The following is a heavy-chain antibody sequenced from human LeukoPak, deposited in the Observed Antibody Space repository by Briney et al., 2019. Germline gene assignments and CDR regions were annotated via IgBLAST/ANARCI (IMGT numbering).Heavy chain of an antibody. CDR1: GGSISSYY. J-gene: IGHJ4*02. Sequence: SETLSLTCTVSGGSISSYYWSWIRQPPGKGLEWIGYIYCSGSTNYNPSLKSRVTISVDTSKNQFSLKLSSVTAADTAVYYCARQNYDFWSGYYTYYYFDYWGQGTLVTVSS. V-gene: IGHV4-59*08. CDR3: ARQNYDFWSGYYTYYYFDY. CDR2: IYCSGST. D-gene: IGHD3-3*01.